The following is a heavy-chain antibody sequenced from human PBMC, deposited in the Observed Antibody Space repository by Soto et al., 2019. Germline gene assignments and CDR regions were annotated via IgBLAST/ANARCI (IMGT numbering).Heavy chain of an antibody. Sequence: EVQLLESGGGLVQPGGSLRLSCAASGFTFSSYAMSWVRQAPGKGLEWGSAISGSGGSTYYADSVKGRFTISRDNSKNTLYLQMNSLRAEDTAVYYCAKPPTMVRGVIDYWGQGTLVTVSS. CDR1: GFTFSSYA. CDR2: ISGSGGST. V-gene: IGHV3-23*01. CDR3: AKPPTMVRGVIDY. J-gene: IGHJ4*02. D-gene: IGHD3-10*01.